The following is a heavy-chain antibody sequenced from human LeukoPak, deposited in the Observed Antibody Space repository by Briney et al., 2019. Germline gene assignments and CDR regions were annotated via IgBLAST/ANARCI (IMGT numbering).Heavy chain of an antibody. CDR2: INLDGSEK. V-gene: IGHV3-7*01. J-gene: IGHJ4*02. CDR3: ARTRLSCDC. CDR1: GFTFSSYW. Sequence: GGSLRLSCAASGFTFSSYWMTWVRQAPGKGLEWVASINLDGSEKNYVDSVEGRFAISRDNAKKSLFLQMNSLRDEDTAVYYCARTRLSCDCWGQGTLVTVSS. D-gene: IGHD2/OR15-2a*01.